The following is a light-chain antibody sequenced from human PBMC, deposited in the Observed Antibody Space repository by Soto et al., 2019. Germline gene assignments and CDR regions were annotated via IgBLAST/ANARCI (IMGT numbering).Light chain of an antibody. J-gene: IGKJ1*01. CDR2: DAS. CDR3: HQYENIPWA. CDR1: QDIRRS. V-gene: IGKV1-33*01. Sequence: DIQMTQSPSSLSASVGDRVTITCQASQDIRRSLNWYQQKPGKAPNLLIYDASKFEIGVPSRFSGSGSCASFARTTSSLPPEDFETDYGHQYENIPWAIGQGARVEI.